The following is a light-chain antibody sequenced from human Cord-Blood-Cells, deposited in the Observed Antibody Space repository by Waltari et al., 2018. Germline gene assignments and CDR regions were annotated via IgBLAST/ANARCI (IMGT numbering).Light chain of an antibody. CDR1: SSDVGGHNY. CDR3: SSYTSSSTLV. CDR2: DVS. J-gene: IGLJ3*02. Sequence: QSALTQPASVPGAPGQSITIPCTGTSSDVGGHNYVSWYQQHPGKAPTLMIYDVSNRPSVFSNRFSGSKSGNTASLTISGLQAEDEADYYCSSYTSSSTLVFGGGTKLTVL. V-gene: IGLV2-14*03.